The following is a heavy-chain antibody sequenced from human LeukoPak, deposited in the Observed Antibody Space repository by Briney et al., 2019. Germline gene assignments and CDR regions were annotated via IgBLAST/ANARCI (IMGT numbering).Heavy chain of an antibody. CDR2: IIPILGIA. J-gene: IGHJ4*02. V-gene: IGHV1-69*04. D-gene: IGHD3-22*01. CDR1: GGTSSSYA. Sequence: SAKVSCKAPGGTSSSYAISGVRQAPGRGVEWMGRIIPILGIANYAQKFQGRVTITADKSTSTAYMELSSLRSEDTAVYYCASAYYDSSGYYPLDFDYWGQGTLVTVSS. CDR3: ASAYYDSSGYYPLDFDY.